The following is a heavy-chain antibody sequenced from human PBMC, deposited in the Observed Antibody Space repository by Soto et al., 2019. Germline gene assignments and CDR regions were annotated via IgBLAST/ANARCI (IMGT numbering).Heavy chain of an antibody. J-gene: IGHJ5*02. CDR1: GFTFSSYA. D-gene: IGHD3-9*01. CDR3: VKVSTFYDILTGYYSTNFFDP. Sequence: GGSLRLSCAASGFTFSSYAMSWVRQAPGKGLQYVSTISSDGDITYYADSVKGRFTISRDNSKNTLYLQMNSLRTEDTAVYYCVKVSTFYDILTGYYSTNFFDPWGQGTLVTVSS. V-gene: IGHV3-64D*06. CDR2: ISSDGDIT.